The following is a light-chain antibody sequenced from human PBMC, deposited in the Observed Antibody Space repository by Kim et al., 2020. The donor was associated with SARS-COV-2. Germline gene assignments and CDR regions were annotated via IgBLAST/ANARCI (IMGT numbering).Light chain of an antibody. J-gene: IGKJ2*01. Sequence: DIQMTQSPSSLSASVGDRVTITCRASQNIHIYLNWYQQKPGKAPILLIYATSTVESGVPSRFTGSRSGTTFTLTISSLRPEDFATYYCQQSYIAPYTCGQGTKLEI. CDR2: ATS. V-gene: IGKV1-39*01. CDR1: QNIHIY. CDR3: QQSYIAPYT.